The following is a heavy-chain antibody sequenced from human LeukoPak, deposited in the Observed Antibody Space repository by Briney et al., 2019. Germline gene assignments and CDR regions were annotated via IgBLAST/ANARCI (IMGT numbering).Heavy chain of an antibody. Sequence: ASVKVSCKASGYTFTGYYMHWVRQAPGQGLEWMGWINPNSGGTNYAQKFQGRVTMTRDTSTTTVYMELSSLRSEDTSVYYCARTTSGYDMAPVDYWGQGTLVTVSS. D-gene: IGHD5-12*01. CDR1: GYTFTGYY. CDR3: ARTTSGYDMAPVDY. CDR2: INPNSGGT. J-gene: IGHJ4*02. V-gene: IGHV1-2*02.